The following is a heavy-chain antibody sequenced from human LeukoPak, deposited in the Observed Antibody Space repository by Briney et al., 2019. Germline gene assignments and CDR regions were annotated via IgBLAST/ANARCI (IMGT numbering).Heavy chain of an antibody. CDR2: IFYTGST. J-gene: IGHJ2*01. V-gene: IGHV4-59*12. Sequence: SETLSLTCTVSGGSISSYYWSWIRQPPGKGLEWIGYIFYTGSTNYNPSLKSRVTISVLTSKNRFSLKLSSVTAADTAVYYCARVTREAARYWYFDLWGRGTLVTVSS. D-gene: IGHD6-6*01. CDR1: GGSISSYY. CDR3: ARVTREAARYWYFDL.